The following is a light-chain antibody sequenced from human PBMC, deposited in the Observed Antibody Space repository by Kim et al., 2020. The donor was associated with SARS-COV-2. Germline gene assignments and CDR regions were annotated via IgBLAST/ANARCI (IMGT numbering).Light chain of an antibody. Sequence: SPGESATPSCGASERLSSSYLAWYQQKPGQAPRLLIYGSSSRATGISDRFSGSGSGTEFTLTISRLEPEDFAVYYCQQYHSSPRTFGQGTKVDIK. CDR1: ERLSSSY. CDR2: GSS. J-gene: IGKJ1*01. CDR3: QQYHSSPRT. V-gene: IGKV3-20*01.